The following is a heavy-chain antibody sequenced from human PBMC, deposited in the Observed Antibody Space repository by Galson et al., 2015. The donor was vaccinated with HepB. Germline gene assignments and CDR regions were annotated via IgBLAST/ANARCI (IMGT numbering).Heavy chain of an antibody. Sequence: SLTCTVSGGSLSSTSYYWSWIRQPAGKGLEWIGRVYSSGSSKYNPSLKSRVTMSVDTSKNQFSLKLSSVTAADTAVYYCARGRGYYDSSGYYPRPYYFDYWGQGTLVTVSS. CDR3: ARGRGYYDSSGYYPRPYYFDY. D-gene: IGHD3-22*01. J-gene: IGHJ4*02. CDR2: VYSSGSS. V-gene: IGHV4-61*02. CDR1: GGSLSSTSYY.